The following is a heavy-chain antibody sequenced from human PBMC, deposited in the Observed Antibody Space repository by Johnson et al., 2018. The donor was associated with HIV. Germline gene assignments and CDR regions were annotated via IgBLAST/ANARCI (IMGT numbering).Heavy chain of an antibody. D-gene: IGHD3-16*01. Sequence: QVQLVESGGGLVRPGGSLRLSCVASGFSFIDYAMIWVRQAPGKGLELVAVIWYDGSNKYYSDSVKGRFTISRDNSKNTLYLQMNSLRPEDTAVYYCARGVVGVLSNALDIWGQGTMVSVSS. CDR3: ARGVVGVLSNALDI. CDR2: IWYDGSNK. CDR1: GFSFIDYA. J-gene: IGHJ3*02. V-gene: IGHV3-33*08.